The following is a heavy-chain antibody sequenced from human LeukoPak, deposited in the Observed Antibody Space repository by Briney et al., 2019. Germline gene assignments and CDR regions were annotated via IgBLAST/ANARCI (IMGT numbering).Heavy chain of an antibody. CDR3: ARVDFWSGYYLIDY. V-gene: IGHV4-61*02. D-gene: IGHD3-3*01. CDR1: GGSISSGSYY. J-gene: IGHJ4*02. CDR2: IYTSGST. Sequence: SQTLSLTCTVSGGSISSGSYYWSWIRQPAGKGLEWIGRIYTSGSTNYNPSLKSRVTISVDTSKNQFSLKLSSVTAADTAVYYCARVDFWSGYYLIDYWGQGTLVTVSS.